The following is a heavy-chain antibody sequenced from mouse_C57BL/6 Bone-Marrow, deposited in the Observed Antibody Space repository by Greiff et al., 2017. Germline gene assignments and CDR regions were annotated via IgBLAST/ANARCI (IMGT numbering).Heavy chain of an antibody. D-gene: IGHD1-1*01. CDR2: INYDGSST. V-gene: IGHV5-16*01. Sequence: EVQLVESEGGLVQPGSSMKLSCTASGFTFSDYYMAWVRQVPEKGLEWVANINYDGSSTYYLDSLKSRFIISRDNAKNILNLQMSSLKSEDTATYYCARGGLLRYPYFDYWGQGTTLTVSS. CDR1: GFTFSDYY. CDR3: ARGGLLRYPYFDY. J-gene: IGHJ2*01.